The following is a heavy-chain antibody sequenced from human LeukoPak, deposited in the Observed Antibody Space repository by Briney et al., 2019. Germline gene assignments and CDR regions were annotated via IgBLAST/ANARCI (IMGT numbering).Heavy chain of an antibody. CDR1: GGSFSGYY. Sequence: KTSETLSLTCAVYGGSFSGYYWSWIRQPPGKGLEWIGEINHSGSTNYNPSLKSRVTISVDTSKNQFSLKLSSVTAADTAVYYCARSQDYYDSSGYSHFDYWGQGTLVTVSS. V-gene: IGHV4-34*01. D-gene: IGHD3-22*01. J-gene: IGHJ4*02. CDR2: INHSGST. CDR3: ARSQDYYDSSGYSHFDY.